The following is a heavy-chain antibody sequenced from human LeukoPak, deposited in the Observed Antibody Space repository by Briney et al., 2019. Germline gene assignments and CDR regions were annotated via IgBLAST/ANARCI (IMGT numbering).Heavy chain of an antibody. J-gene: IGHJ3*02. D-gene: IGHD5-24*01. CDR1: GFTFNNYG. Sequence: GGSLRLSCAASGFTFNNYGMHWVRQAPGKGLEWVAFIRYNGNNQYYADSVKGRFTISRDNSKNTLYLQMNSLRAEDAAVYYCAKADQRWLQYFAFDIWGQGTMVTVSS. V-gene: IGHV3-30*02. CDR2: IRYNGNNQ. CDR3: AKADQRWLQYFAFDI.